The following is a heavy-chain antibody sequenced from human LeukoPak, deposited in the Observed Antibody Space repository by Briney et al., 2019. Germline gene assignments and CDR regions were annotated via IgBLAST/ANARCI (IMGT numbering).Heavy chain of an antibody. Sequence: GASVKVSCKASGGTFSSYAISWVRQAPGQGLEWMGGIIPIFGTANYAQKLQGRVTMTTDTSTSTAYMELRSLRSDDTAVYYCARVVEQQLLNWFDPWGQGTLVTVSS. J-gene: IGHJ5*02. V-gene: IGHV1-69*05. CDR2: IIPIFGTA. D-gene: IGHD6-13*01. CDR1: GGTFSSYA. CDR3: ARVVEQQLLNWFDP.